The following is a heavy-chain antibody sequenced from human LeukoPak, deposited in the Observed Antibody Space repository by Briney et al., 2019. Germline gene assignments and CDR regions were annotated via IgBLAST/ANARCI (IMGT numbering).Heavy chain of an antibody. CDR2: ISSSGSTI. J-gene: IGHJ4*02. CDR1: GFTFSSYA. V-gene: IGHV3-48*03. CDR3: ARQTAIAPFDY. Sequence: GGSLRLSCAASGFTFSSYAMSWVRQAPGKGLEWVSYISSSGSTIYYADSVKGRFTISRDNAKNSLYLQMNSLRAEDTAVYYCARQTAIAPFDYWGQGTLATVSS. D-gene: IGHD5-18*01.